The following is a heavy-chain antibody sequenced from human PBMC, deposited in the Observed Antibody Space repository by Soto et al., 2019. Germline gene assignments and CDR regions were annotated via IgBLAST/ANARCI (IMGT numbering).Heavy chain of an antibody. J-gene: IGHJ6*03. Sequence: SETLSLTCTVSGGSISSYYWSWIRQPPGKGLEWIGYIYYSGSTNYNPSLKSRVTISVDTSKNQFSLKLSSVTAADTAVYYCARELAYYNYYYYMDVWGKGTTVTVS. V-gene: IGHV4-59*01. D-gene: IGHD3-10*01. CDR1: GGSISSYY. CDR2: IYYSGST. CDR3: ARELAYYNYYYYMDV.